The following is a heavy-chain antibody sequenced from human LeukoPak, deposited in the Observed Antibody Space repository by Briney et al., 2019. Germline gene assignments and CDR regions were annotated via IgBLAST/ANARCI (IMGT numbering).Heavy chain of an antibody. Sequence: PGGSLRLSCAASGFSFSSHGMSWVRQAPWKGPEWVSSIISGSDYTYYEDSVKGRFTISRDNSKNTLYLQMNSMRAGDTAIYYCAKIGVIGNWYYDVWGRGHLITVSS. V-gene: IGHV3-23*01. CDR1: GFSFSSHG. J-gene: IGHJ2*01. CDR2: IISGSDYT. D-gene: IGHD3-10*01. CDR3: AKIGVIGNWYYDV.